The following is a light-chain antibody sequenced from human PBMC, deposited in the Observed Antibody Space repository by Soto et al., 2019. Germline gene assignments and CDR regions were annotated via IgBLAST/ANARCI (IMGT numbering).Light chain of an antibody. Sequence: QSALTQPRSVSGSPGQSVTISCTGTSSDVGGYNYVSWYQQHPGKAPKLMIYDVSKRPSGVPDRFSGSKSGNTASLTISGLQADDEADYYCCSYAGSYTFVVGTGTKVNRP. CDR1: SSDVGGYNY. V-gene: IGLV2-11*01. CDR2: DVS. CDR3: CSYAGSYTFV. J-gene: IGLJ1*01.